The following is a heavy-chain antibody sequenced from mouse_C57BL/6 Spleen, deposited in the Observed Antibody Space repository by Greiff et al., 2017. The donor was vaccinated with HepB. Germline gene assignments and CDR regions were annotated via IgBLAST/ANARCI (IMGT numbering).Heavy chain of an antibody. J-gene: IGHJ2*01. CDR2: ISYDGSN. D-gene: IGHD1-1*01. V-gene: IGHV3-6*01. Sequence: EVQLQQSGPGLVKPSQSLSLTCSVTGYSITSGYYWNWIRQFPGNKLEWMGYISYDGSNNYNPSLKNRISITRDTSKNQFFLKLNSVTTEDTATYYCARERAYYYGSSLYFDYWGQGTTLTVSS. CDR1: GYSITSGYY. CDR3: ARERAYYYGSSLYFDY.